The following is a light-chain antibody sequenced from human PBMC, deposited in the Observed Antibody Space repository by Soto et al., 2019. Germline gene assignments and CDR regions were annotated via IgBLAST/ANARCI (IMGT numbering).Light chain of an antibody. Sequence: EIVLPQSKDTRSLSPGERPTLSCMASQSVRSYLAWYQQKPGQAPRLLIYDASNRATGIPDRFSGSGSGTEFTLTISSLQSEDFAIYYCQQYNNVPPITFGQGTRLEI. V-gene: IGKV3-11*01. J-gene: IGKJ5*01. CDR1: QSVRSY. CDR2: DAS. CDR3: QQYNNVPPIT.